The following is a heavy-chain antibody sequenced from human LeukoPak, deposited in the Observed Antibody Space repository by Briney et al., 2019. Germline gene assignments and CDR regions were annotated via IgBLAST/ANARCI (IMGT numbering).Heavy chain of an antibody. CDR2: INLNSGGT. D-gene: IGHD6-13*01. V-gene: IGHV1-2*02. Sequence: ASVKVSCKASGYTFTGYYMHWVRQAPGQGLEWMGWINLNSGGTNYAQKFQGRVTMTRDTSISTAYMELSRLRSDDTAVYYCARGLYSSSWYVGQSLPDYWGQGTLVTVSS. J-gene: IGHJ4*02. CDR1: GYTFTGYY. CDR3: ARGLYSSSWYVGQSLPDY.